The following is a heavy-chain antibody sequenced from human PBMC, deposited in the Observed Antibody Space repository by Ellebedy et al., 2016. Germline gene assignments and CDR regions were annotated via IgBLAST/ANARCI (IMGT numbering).Heavy chain of an antibody. CDR2: ISSSSSYI. CDR3: ARGSHGSGTGADDAFDI. V-gene: IGHV3-21*01. D-gene: IGHD3-10*01. Sequence: GGSLRLSCAASGFTFSTSSMNWVRQAPGKGLEWVSSISSSSSYIYYADSVKGRFTISRDNAKNSLYLQMNSLRAEDTAVFYCARGSHGSGTGADDAFDIWGQGTMVTVSS. J-gene: IGHJ3*02. CDR1: GFTFSTSS.